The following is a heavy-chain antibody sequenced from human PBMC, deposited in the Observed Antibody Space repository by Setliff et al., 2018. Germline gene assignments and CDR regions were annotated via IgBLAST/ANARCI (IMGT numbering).Heavy chain of an antibody. V-gene: IGHV4-4*08. D-gene: IGHD2-21*01. CDR2: IYSSGST. CDR3: ARSGTPRLLYVGY. Sequence: PSETLSLTCTVSGGAISNYYWSWIRQPPGKGLEWIGYIYSSGSTNYNPSLKSRVAISLDTSKSQFSLRLSSLTAADTAVYYCARSGTPRLLYVGYWGLGTLVTVSS. CDR1: GGAISNYY. J-gene: IGHJ4*02.